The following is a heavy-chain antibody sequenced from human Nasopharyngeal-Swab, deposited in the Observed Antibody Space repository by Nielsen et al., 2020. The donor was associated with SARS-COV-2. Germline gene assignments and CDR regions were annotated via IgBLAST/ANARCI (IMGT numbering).Heavy chain of an antibody. CDR3: ARSRVFVVVPADYVDSRDAFDI. CDR2: INPNSGGT. CDR1: GYTFTGYY. D-gene: IGHD2-2*01. V-gene: IGHV1-2*02. J-gene: IGHJ3*02. Sequence: ASVKVSCKASGYTFTGYYMHWVRPAPGQGLEWMGWINPNSGGTNYAQKFQGRVTMTRDTSISTAYMELSRLRSDDTAVYYCARSRVFVVVPADYVDSRDAFDIWGQGTMVTVSS.